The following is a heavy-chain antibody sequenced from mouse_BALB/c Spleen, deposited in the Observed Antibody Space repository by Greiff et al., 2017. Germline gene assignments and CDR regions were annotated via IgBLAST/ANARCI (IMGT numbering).Heavy chain of an antibody. V-gene: IGHV14-4*02. D-gene: IGHD1-2*01. Sequence: EVQLQQSGAELVRSGASVKLSCTASGFNIKDYYMHWVKQRPEQGLEWIGWIDPENGDTEYAPKFQGKATMTADTSSNTAYLQLSSLTSEDTAVYYCNGGHYYGYETYWGQGTLVTVSA. CDR3: NGGHYYGYETY. J-gene: IGHJ3*01. CDR2: IDPENGDT. CDR1: GFNIKDYY.